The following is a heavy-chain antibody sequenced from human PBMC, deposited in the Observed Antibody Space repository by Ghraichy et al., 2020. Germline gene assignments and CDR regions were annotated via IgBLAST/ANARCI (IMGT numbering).Heavy chain of an antibody. Sequence: GGSLRLSCAASGFTFSNAWMSWVRQAPGKGLEWVGRIKSKTDGGTTDYAAPVKGRFTISRDDSKNTLYLQMNSLKTEDTAVYYCTTDPPPVGATTAFDYWGQGTLVTVSS. CDR1: GFTFSNAW. D-gene: IGHD1-26*01. CDR3: TTDPPPVGATTAFDY. V-gene: IGHV3-15*01. J-gene: IGHJ4*02. CDR2: IKSKTDGGTT.